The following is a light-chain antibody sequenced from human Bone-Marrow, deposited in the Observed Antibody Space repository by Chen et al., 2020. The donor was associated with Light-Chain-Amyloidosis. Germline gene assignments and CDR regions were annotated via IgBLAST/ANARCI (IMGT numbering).Light chain of an antibody. V-gene: IGLV3-21*03. J-gene: IGLJ2*01. CDR3: QVRDTKNDHHVL. CDR1: DIETTT. Sequence: SYVLTQPPSVSVAPGKTARITCGGDDIETTTVQWYQRRPGQAPQLVVYDDSDRPSGVSESFSGSNAGNTATPTISGVEAVDEADYDWQVRDTKNDHHVLFGAGTKLTVL. CDR2: DDS.